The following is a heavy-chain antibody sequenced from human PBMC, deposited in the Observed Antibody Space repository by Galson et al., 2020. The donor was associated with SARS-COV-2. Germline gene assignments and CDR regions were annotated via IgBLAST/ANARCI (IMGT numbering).Heavy chain of an antibody. V-gene: IGHV4-39*01. D-gene: IGHD5-18*01. Sequence: SQTLSLTCTVSGDSISSGGNYWAWIRQPPGKGLEWIGSLSYGGGTYYTSSLKGRVTISVDTSQNLFSLKLNSVTAADTAVYFCARHRNSYVHHWGYCGQGTRGNVSS. J-gene: IGHJ4*02. CDR1: GDSISSGGNY. CDR2: LSYGGGT. CDR3: ARHRNSYVHHWGY.